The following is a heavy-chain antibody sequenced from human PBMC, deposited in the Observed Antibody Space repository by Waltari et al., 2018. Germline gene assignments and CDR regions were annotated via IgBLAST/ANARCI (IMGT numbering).Heavy chain of an antibody. V-gene: IGHV3-23*03. Sequence: EVQLLESGGGLVQPGGSLRLSCAASGFTFSSYAMSWVRQAPGKGLEWVSVIYSGGSTYYADSVKGRFTISRDNSKNTLYLQMNSLRAEDTAVYYCAKADSSSSVAFDYWGQGTLVTVSS. CDR2: IYSGGST. CDR3: AKADSSSSVAFDY. D-gene: IGHD6-6*01. J-gene: IGHJ4*02. CDR1: GFTFSSYA.